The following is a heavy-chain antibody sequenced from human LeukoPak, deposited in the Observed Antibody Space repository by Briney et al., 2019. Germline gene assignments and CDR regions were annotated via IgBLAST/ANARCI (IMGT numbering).Heavy chain of an antibody. Sequence: SVKVSCKASGGTFSSYAISWVRQAPGQGLEWMGGIIPIFGTANYAQKFQGRVTITADKSTSTAYMELSSLRSEDTAVYYCARSNGPVLASPGAPIHYYYFYMDVWGKGTTVTVSS. CDR2: IIPIFGTA. J-gene: IGHJ6*03. CDR3: ARSNGPVLASPGAPIHYYYFYMDV. CDR1: GGTFSSYA. D-gene: IGHD3-3*02. V-gene: IGHV1-69*06.